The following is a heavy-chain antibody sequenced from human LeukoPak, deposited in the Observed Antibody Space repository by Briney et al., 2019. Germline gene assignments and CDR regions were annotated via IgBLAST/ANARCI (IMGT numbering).Heavy chain of an antibody. CDR1: GGSISSYY. CDR2: IYYSGST. V-gene: IGHV4-59*12. D-gene: IGHD6-13*01. Sequence: PSETLSLTCTVSGGSISSYYWSWIRQPPGKGLEWIGYIYYSGSTNYNPSLKSRVTISVDTSKNQFSLKLSSVTAADTAVYYCASDGGGIAAAGYFDYWGQGTLVTVSS. CDR3: ASDGGGIAAAGYFDY. J-gene: IGHJ4*02.